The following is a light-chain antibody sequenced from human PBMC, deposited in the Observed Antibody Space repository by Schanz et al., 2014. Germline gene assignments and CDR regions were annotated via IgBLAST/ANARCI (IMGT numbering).Light chain of an antibody. CDR3: QSYDSSLSGSV. CDR1: SSNIGSNY. J-gene: IGLJ3*02. CDR2: GNN. Sequence: QSVLTQPPSASGPPGQRVTISCSGSSSNIGSNYVYWYQQLPGTAPKLLIYGNNNRPSGVPDRFSVSKSGTSASLAITGLQAEDETHYYCQSYDSSLSGSVFGGGTKLTVL. V-gene: IGLV1-40*01.